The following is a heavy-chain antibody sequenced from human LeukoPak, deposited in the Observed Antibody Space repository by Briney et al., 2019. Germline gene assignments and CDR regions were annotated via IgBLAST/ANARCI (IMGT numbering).Heavy chain of an antibody. CDR1: GGSISSSSYY. CDR2: IYYSGST. CDR3: ARLKGTYDMDV. V-gene: IGHV4-39*01. Sequence: SETLSLTCTVSGGSISSSSYYWGWLRQPPGQGLEWVGNIYYSGSTYYYPSLKSRLSISVDTSKNQFSLKLSSVTAADTAVYYCARLKGTYDMDVWGQGTTVTVSS. J-gene: IGHJ6*02. D-gene: IGHD3-10*01.